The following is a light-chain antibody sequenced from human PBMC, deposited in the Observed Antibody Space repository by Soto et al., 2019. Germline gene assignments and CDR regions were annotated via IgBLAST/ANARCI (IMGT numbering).Light chain of an antibody. Sequence: IQMTQSPSTLSASVGDTVTITCRASQTISALLAWYRQKPGKAPNLLIYDASTLQEGVPSRFSGSGSGTEFTLTVTRLQPDDFATYYCQQYDKYSTFGHGTKVDVK. CDR3: QQYDKYST. CDR2: DAS. V-gene: IGKV1-5*01. CDR1: QTISAL. J-gene: IGKJ1*01.